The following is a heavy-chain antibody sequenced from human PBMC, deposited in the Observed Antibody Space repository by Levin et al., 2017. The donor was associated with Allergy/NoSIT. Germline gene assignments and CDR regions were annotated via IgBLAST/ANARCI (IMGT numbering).Heavy chain of an antibody. Sequence: GESLKISCAASGFTFRSYEMNWVRQAPGKGLEWLSYISSSGSTKYYADSVKGRFIISRDNAKNSLYLQMNSLRAEDTAVYYCATGPPRLAAAGSYYFDYWGQGTLVTVSS. CDR2: ISSSGSTK. J-gene: IGHJ4*02. CDR3: ATGPPRLAAAGSYYFDY. D-gene: IGHD6-13*01. V-gene: IGHV3-48*03. CDR1: GFTFRSYE.